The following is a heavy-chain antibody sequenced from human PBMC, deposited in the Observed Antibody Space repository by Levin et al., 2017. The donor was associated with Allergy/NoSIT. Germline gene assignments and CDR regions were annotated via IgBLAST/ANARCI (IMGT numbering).Heavy chain of an antibody. CDR2: IYDSGST. J-gene: IGHJ3*02. CDR1: GGSISSGGYS. V-gene: IGHV4-30-2*01. CDR3: ASYDYGDFSTAFDI. D-gene: IGHD4-17*01. Sequence: SETLSLTCTVSGGSISSGGYSWSWIRQPPGKGLEWIGSIYDSGSTYYNPSLKSRVTISVDRSKNQFSLKLTSVTAADTAVYYCASYDYGDFSTAFDIWGQGTMVTVSS.